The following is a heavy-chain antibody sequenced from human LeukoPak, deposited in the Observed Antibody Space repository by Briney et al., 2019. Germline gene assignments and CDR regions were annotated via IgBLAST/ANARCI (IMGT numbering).Heavy chain of an antibody. CDR3: ARGLTTYYYYYMDV. CDR2: ISSSGSTI. Sequence: PGGSLRLSCAASGFTFSDYYMSWIRQAPGKGLEWVSYISSSGSTIYYADSVKGRFTISRDNAKNSLYLQMNSLRGEDTAVYYCARGLTTYYYYYMDVWGKGTTVTVSS. J-gene: IGHJ6*03. V-gene: IGHV3-11*04. CDR1: GFTFSDYY. D-gene: IGHD4-11*01.